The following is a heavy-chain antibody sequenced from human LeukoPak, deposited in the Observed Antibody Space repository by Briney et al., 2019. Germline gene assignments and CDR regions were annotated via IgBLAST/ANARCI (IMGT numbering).Heavy chain of an antibody. J-gene: IGHJ4*02. CDR2: ISGSGGST. V-gene: IGHV3-23*01. CDR3: AKERISFGDGYNSFDY. D-gene: IGHD5-24*01. CDR1: GFTFSSYA. Sequence: GGSLRLSCAASGFTFSSYAMSWVRQAPGKGLGWVSAISGSGGSTYSADSVKGRFTISRDNSKNTLYLQMNSLRAEDTAVYYFAKERISFGDGYNSFDYWGQGTLVTVP.